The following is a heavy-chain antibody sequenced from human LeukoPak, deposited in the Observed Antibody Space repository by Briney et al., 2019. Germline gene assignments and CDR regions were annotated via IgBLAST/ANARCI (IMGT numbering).Heavy chain of an antibody. CDR2: IFDTGSS. J-gene: IGHJ1*01. CDR1: GASISTIRLY. Sequence: SETLSLTCTASGASISTIRLYWGWIRQPPGKELEWIGSIFDTGSSYDNPSLKSRVTIPVDTSRNQFSLKLTSVTAADTAVYCCARSHFYGPVVEHWGQGTLVTVSS. V-gene: IGHV4-39*01. CDR3: ARSHFYGPVVEH. D-gene: IGHD3-3*02.